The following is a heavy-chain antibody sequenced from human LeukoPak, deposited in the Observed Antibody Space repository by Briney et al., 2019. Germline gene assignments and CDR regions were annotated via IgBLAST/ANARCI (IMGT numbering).Heavy chain of an antibody. D-gene: IGHD3-16*01. CDR2: VYHSGSA. Sequence: PSETLSLTCGVYDGSFIGDYWSWIRQSPGMGLEWIGQVYHSGSANYNPSLRSRVTISIDTSKKQFSLKLNSVTATDTGVYYCARHGGFYFDSWGQGTLVTVSS. CDR3: ARHGGFYFDS. CDR1: DGSFIGDY. J-gene: IGHJ4*02. V-gene: IGHV4-34*01.